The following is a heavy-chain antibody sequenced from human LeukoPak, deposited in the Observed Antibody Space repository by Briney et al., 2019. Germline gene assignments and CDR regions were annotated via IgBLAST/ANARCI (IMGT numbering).Heavy chain of an antibody. CDR3: ARKMGHWFDP. V-gene: IGHV3-48*03. J-gene: IGHJ5*02. CDR1: GFTFSSYE. Sequence: GGSLRLSCAASGFTFSSYEMNWVRQAPGKGLEWVSYISSSGSTIYYADSVKGRFTISRDNAKNSLYLQMNSLRAEDTALYYCARKMGHWFDPWGQGTLVTVSS. CDR2: ISSSGSTI. D-gene: IGHD2-8*01.